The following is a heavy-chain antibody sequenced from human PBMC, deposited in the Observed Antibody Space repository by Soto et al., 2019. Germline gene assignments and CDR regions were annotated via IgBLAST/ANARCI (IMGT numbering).Heavy chain of an antibody. D-gene: IGHD6-19*01. CDR1: GYTFTSYG. Sequence: GASVKVSCKASGYTFTSYGMHWVRQAPGQRLEWMGWINAGNGNTKYSQKFQGRVTMTRDTSTSTVYMELSSLRSEDTAVYYCARDRSSGWYDYWGQGTLVTISS. CDR2: INAGNGNT. CDR3: ARDRSSGWYDY. V-gene: IGHV1-3*01. J-gene: IGHJ4*02.